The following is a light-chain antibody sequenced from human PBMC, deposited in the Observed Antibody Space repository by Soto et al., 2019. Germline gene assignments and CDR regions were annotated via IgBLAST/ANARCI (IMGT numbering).Light chain of an antibody. V-gene: IGKV3-15*01. Sequence: EIVMTQSPATLSMSPGERATLSFRASQSLNRALAWYQQKPGQSPRLLIFGASIRATGVPASFSGGGSGTEFTLTIGSLQSEDCAVYYCQHYNRGPLTFGQGTKVDIK. CDR1: QSLNRA. CDR3: QHYNRGPLT. J-gene: IGKJ1*01. CDR2: GAS.